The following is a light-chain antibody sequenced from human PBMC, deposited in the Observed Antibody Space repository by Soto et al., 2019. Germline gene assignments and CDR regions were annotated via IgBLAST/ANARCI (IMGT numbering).Light chain of an antibody. CDR1: SSDVGGYNY. V-gene: IGLV2-14*01. CDR3: SSYTSSSTAVV. CDR2: DVS. J-gene: IGLJ2*01. Sequence: QSALTQPASVSGSPGQSITISCTGTSSDVGGYNYVSWYQQHPGKAPKLMIYDVSNRPSGVSNRFSGSKSGNTASLTISGLQAEDEADYYCSSYTSSSTAVVFDGGTKLTVL.